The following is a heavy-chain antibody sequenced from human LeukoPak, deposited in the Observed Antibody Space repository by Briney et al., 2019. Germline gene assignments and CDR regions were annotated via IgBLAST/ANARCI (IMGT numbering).Heavy chain of an antibody. D-gene: IGHD3-22*01. Sequence: GGSLRLSSAASGFTFSSYAMSWVRQAPGKVLGWVSAINGSGGSTYYADSVKGRFTISRDNSKNTLYLQMNSLRAEDTAVYYCSSNYYDSSGYLALGGQGTLVTVSS. CDR1: GFTFSSYA. V-gene: IGHV3-23*01. CDR3: SSNYYDSSGYLAL. J-gene: IGHJ4*02. CDR2: INGSGGST.